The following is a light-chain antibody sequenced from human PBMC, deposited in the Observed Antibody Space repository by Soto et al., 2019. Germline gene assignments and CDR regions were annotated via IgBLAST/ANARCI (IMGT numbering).Light chain of an antibody. Sequence: EIVLTQSPDTLSLSPGDRATLSCRTSQTVNSIYFAWYQQKPGQAPRLLIYGASSRATGVPDRFSGGGSGTDFTLTISRLEPEDFAVYYCQQCGSSPRTFGQGTKVDI. CDR3: QQCGSSPRT. CDR1: QTVNSIY. CDR2: GAS. V-gene: IGKV3-20*01. J-gene: IGKJ1*01.